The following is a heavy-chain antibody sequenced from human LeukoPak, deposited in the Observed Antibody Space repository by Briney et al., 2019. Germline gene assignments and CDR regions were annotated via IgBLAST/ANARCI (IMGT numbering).Heavy chain of an antibody. V-gene: IGHV3-48*04. J-gene: IGHJ5*01. CDR3: ARDNWVDC. Sequence: GGSLRLSCEASGLTFSNYSMTWVRQAPGKGLEWVSFIDTSSTTMYYTDSVKGRFTISRDNAKNSLNLQMNSLKVEDTAIYYCARDNWVDCWGQGTLVTVSS. CDR2: IDTSSTTM. CDR1: GLTFSNYS.